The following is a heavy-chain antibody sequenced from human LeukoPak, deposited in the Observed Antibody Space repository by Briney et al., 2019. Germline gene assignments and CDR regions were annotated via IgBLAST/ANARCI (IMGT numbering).Heavy chain of an antibody. Sequence: PGRSLRLSCAASGFTFSSYAMHWVRQAPGKGLEWVAVISYDGSNKYYADSAKGRFTSSRDNSKNTLYLQMNSLRAEDTAVYYCARGITAAGDDYWGQGTLVTVSS. D-gene: IGHD6-13*01. V-gene: IGHV3-30*04. J-gene: IGHJ4*02. CDR2: ISYDGSNK. CDR3: ARGITAAGDDY. CDR1: GFTFSSYA.